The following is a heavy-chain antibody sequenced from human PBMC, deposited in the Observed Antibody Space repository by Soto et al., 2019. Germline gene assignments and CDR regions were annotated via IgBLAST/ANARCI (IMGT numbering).Heavy chain of an antibody. CDR2: MPPCTGRT. CDR3: ARCVSAGFDD. V-gene: IGHV1-8*01. Sequence: QVQLVQSGAEVREPGASVKVSCKASGYSFTSLDINWLRQTAGQWLEWMGWMPPCTGRTGYSKKFQGIVTVSWDTSINTASMGLTTLTSGDWDFFYCARCVSAGFDDWGHGTLVTVSS. CDR1: GYSFTSLD. D-gene: IGHD6-19*01. J-gene: IGHJ4*01.